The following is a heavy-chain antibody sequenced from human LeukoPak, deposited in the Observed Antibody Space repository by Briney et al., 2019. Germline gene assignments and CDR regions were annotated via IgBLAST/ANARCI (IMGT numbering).Heavy chain of an antibody. CDR2: ISAYTGNT. D-gene: IGHD3-10*01. V-gene: IGHV1-18*01. CDR3: ARDKWFGATTDPYYYYYMDV. CDR1: GYTFTSYG. J-gene: IGHJ6*03. Sequence: ASVKVSCKASGYTFTSYGINWVRQAPGQGLEWMGWISAYTGNTNYAQKFQGRVTMTRDTSISTAYMELSRLRSDDTAVYYCARDKWFGATTDPYYYYYMDVWGKGTTVTVSS.